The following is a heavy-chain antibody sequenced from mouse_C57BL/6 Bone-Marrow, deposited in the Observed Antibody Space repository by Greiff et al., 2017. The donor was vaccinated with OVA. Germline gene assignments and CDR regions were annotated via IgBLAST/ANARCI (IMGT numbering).Heavy chain of an antibody. V-gene: IGHV1-82*01. D-gene: IGHD4-1*01. CDR2: IYPGDGDT. J-gene: IGHJ3*01. Sequence: VQLQQSGPELVKPGASVPISCKASGSAFSSSWMNWVKQRPGKGLEWIGRIYPGDGDTNYNGKFKGKATLTADKSSSTAYMQLSSLTSEDSAVYYCARQPGTPYWGQGTLVTVSA. CDR3: ARQPGTPY. CDR1: GSAFSSSW.